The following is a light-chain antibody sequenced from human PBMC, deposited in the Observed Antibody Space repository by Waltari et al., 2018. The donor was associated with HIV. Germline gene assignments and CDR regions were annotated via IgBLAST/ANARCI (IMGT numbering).Light chain of an antibody. CDR1: QSLVYSDVHSY. CDR3: LQDKNWPPVT. CDR2: EVS. V-gene: IGKV2-30*01. J-gene: IGKJ3*01. Sequence: VVLIQSPLALPATLGQPASIPCWSSQSLVYSDVHSYLNWLQQSPGHSPRRLLYEVSNRDSWVPDRFSGSGSATEFTLAISRVEAEDVAVYFCLQDKNWPPVTFGRGTKLEIK.